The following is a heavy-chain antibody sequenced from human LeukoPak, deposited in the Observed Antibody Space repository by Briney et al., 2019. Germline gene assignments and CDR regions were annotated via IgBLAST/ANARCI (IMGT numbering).Heavy chain of an antibody. CDR3: ARLTGDAPHFDY. V-gene: IGHV3-23*01. Sequence: PGGSLRLSCAVSGFTLSRNAMTWVRQAPGKGLQWISSISVSGDATDYADSVKGRFTISRDNSKNTLYLQMNSLRAEDTAVYYCARLTGDAPHFDYWGQGTLVTVSS. D-gene: IGHD7-27*01. J-gene: IGHJ4*02. CDR1: GFTLSRNA. CDR2: ISVSGDAT.